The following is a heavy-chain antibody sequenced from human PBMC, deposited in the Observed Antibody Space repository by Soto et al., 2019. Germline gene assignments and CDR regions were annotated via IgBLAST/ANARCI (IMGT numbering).Heavy chain of an antibody. J-gene: IGHJ2*01. CDR2: INSDGSRT. Sequence: EVQLVESGGGLVQPGGSLRLSCAASGFTFSSYWMHWVRQAPVKGLVWVSRINSDGSRTNFADSVKGRFTLSRDNAENTLYLQMNSLRAEDTAVYYCARGGYGAWYLDLWGRGTLATVSS. D-gene: IGHD5-18*01. V-gene: IGHV3-74*01. CDR3: ARGGYGAWYLDL. CDR1: GFTFSSYW.